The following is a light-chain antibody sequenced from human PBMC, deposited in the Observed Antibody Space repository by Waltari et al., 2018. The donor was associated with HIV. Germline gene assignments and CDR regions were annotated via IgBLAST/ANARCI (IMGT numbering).Light chain of an antibody. J-gene: IGLJ2*01. Sequence: QSALTQPASVSGSPGQSITISCTGTSSDIGGYDYVSCYQQYPGKAPTRMIYAVINRPSGVSSRFSGSKAGNTASLTISGLQAEDEADYYCTSYTSTSTVALCGGGTKLTVL. CDR3: TSYTSTSTVAL. CDR2: AVI. V-gene: IGLV2-14*03. CDR1: SSDIGGYDY.